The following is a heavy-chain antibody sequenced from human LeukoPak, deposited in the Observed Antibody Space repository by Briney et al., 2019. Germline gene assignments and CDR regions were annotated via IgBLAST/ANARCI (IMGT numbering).Heavy chain of an antibody. J-gene: IGHJ4*02. CDR2: INHSGST. CDR1: GGSFSGYY. CDR3: ASGRFGETTKPYYFDY. D-gene: IGHD3-10*01. Sequence: SETLSLTCGVYGGSFSGYYWSWIRQPPGKGLEWIGEINHSGSTNYNPSLKSRVTISVDTSKNQFSLKLSSVTAADTAVYYCASGRFGETTKPYYFDYWGQGTLVTVSS. V-gene: IGHV4-34*01.